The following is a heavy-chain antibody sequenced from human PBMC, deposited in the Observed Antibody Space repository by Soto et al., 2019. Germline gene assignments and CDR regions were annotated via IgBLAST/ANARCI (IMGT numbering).Heavy chain of an antibody. CDR1: GGSISSSSYY. CDR2: IYYSGST. Sequence: QLQLQESGPGLVKPSETLSLTCTVSGGSISSSSYYWGWIRQPPGKGLEWIGSIYYSGSTYYNPSLKRRVTISVDTSKNQFSLKLSSVSAADTAVYYCARHEWDLRDNCFDPWGQGTLVTVSS. V-gene: IGHV4-39*01. J-gene: IGHJ5*02. D-gene: IGHD1-26*01. CDR3: ARHEWDLRDNCFDP.